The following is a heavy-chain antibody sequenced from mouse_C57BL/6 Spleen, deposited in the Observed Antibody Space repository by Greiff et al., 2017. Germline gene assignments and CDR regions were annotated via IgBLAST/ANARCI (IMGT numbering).Heavy chain of an antibody. Sequence: VQLVESGPGLVQPSQSLSITCTVSGFSLTSYGVHWVRQSPGKGLEWLGVIWSGGSTDYNAAFISRLSISKDNSKSQVFFKMNSLQADDTAIYYCASYYSNYETWFAYWGQGTLVTVSA. CDR2: IWSGGST. CDR1: GFSLTSYG. V-gene: IGHV2-2*01. D-gene: IGHD2-5*01. J-gene: IGHJ3*01. CDR3: ASYYSNYETWFAY.